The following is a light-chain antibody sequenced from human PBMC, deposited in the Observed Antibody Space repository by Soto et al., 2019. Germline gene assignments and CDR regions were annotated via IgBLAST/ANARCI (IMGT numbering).Light chain of an antibody. CDR2: VAS. V-gene: IGKV3-15*01. CDR1: QSVNFN. J-gene: IGKJ1*01. CDR3: QQYENWPRT. Sequence: EIVMTQSPATLSVSPGEKVTISCRDSQSVNFNLAWYQQKPGQAPRLLMYVASSRATGFPARFSGSGSRAEFTLSISSLQSEDFAVYYCQQYENWPRTFGQGTKV.